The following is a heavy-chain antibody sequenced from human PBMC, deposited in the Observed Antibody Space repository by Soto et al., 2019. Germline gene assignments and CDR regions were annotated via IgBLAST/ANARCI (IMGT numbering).Heavy chain of an antibody. D-gene: IGHD2-15*01. J-gene: IGHJ6*02. CDR3: TSGGGYCSGGSCYFSYYYGMDV. Sequence: SLRLSCTASGFTFGDYAMSWVRQAPGKGLEWVGFIRSKAYGGTTEYAASVKGRFTISRDDSKSIAYLQMNSLKTEDTAVYYCTSGGGYCSGGSCYFSYYYGMDVWGQGTTVTVSS. CDR1: GFTFGDYA. V-gene: IGHV3-49*04. CDR2: IRSKAYGGTT.